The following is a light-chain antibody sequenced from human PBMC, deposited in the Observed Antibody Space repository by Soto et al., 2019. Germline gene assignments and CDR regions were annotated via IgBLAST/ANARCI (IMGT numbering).Light chain of an antibody. Sequence: IQLTQSPSSLSASVGDRVTITCRASQGISSYLAWYQQKPGKAPKLLIYAASTLQSGVPSRFSGSGSGTDFTFTISSLQTEDIATYYCQQYDNLPITFGQGTRLEIK. CDR1: QGISSY. CDR3: QQYDNLPIT. J-gene: IGKJ5*01. V-gene: IGKV1-9*01. CDR2: AAS.